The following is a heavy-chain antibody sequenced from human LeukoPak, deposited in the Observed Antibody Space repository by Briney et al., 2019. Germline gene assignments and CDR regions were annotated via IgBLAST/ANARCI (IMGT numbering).Heavy chain of an antibody. D-gene: IGHD5-12*01. Sequence: PSETLSLTCTVSGSSISNYYWSWIRQPPGKALEWIGYIYYSGSTSYNPSLKSRGTISLDTSNNQFSLRLSSVTAADTAVYYCARDRGSLSGAFDIWGRGTRVTVSS. J-gene: IGHJ3*02. CDR3: ARDRGSLSGAFDI. V-gene: IGHV4-59*01. CDR1: GSSISNYY. CDR2: IYYSGST.